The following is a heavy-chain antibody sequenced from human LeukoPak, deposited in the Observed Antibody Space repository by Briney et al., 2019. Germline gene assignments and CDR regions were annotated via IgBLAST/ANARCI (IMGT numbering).Heavy chain of an antibody. CDR1: GFTFSSYS. D-gene: IGHD3-10*01. J-gene: IGHJ4*02. Sequence: GGSLRLSCAASGFTFSSYSMNWVRQAPGKGLEWVSYISSSSSTIYYADSVKGRFTISRDNAKNSLYLQMNSLRAEDMAVYYCAKDLHYGSADYWGQGTLVTVSS. CDR2: ISSSSSTI. V-gene: IGHV3-48*01. CDR3: AKDLHYGSADY.